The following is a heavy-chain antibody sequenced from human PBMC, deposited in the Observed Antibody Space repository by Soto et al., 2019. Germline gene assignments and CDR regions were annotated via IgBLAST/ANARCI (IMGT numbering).Heavy chain of an antibody. V-gene: IGHV3-43*01. CDR2: ISWDGGST. CDR3: AKDLGEHYYDSSWLEDAFDI. CDR1: GFPFDDYT. J-gene: IGHJ3*02. D-gene: IGHD3-22*01. Sequence: GGSLRLSCAASGFPFDDYTMHWVRQSPGKGLEWVSLISWDGGSTYYADSVKGRFTISRDNSKNSLYLQMNSLRTEDTALYYCAKDLGEHYYDSSWLEDAFDIWGQGTRFTVSS.